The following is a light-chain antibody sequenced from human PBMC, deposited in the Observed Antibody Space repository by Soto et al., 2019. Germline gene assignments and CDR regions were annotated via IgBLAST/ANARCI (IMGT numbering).Light chain of an antibody. CDR3: QSYDNSLTVGV. V-gene: IGLV1-40*01. J-gene: IGLJ3*02. Sequence: QSALTQPPSVSGARGQRVTISCTGSSSNIGADYDVHWYQQFPGRAPKLLIFGNTNRPSGVPDRFSASKSGTSASLAITGLQPEDEADYYCQSYDNSLTVGVFGGGTKLTVL. CDR2: GNT. CDR1: SSNIGADYD.